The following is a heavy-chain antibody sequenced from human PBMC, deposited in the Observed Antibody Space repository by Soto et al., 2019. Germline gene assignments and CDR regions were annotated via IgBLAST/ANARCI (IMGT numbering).Heavy chain of an antibody. V-gene: IGHV4-34*01. D-gene: IGHD5-18*01. CDR3: ARADGYYYGSSYYYHGMDV. Sequence: SETLSLTCAVYGGSFSAYYWSWIRQPPGRGLEWIGIINHSGSTNYNPSLKSRVTISVDTSKNQFSLKLSSVTAADTAEYYCARADGYYYGSSYYYHGMDVWGQGTPVTV. CDR2: INHSGST. J-gene: IGHJ6*02. CDR1: GGSFSAYY.